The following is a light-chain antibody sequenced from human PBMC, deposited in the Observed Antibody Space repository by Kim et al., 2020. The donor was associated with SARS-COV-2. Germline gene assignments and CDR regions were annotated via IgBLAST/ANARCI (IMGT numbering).Light chain of an antibody. Sequence: DIQMTQSPSSLSASVGDRVTITCRASHAISNYLAWYQQKPGKVPKLLIYAASTLQSGVPSRFTGSGSGTDFTLTISSLQPEDVATYYCQNYDSVPRTFGQGTKVDIK. CDR1: HAISNY. J-gene: IGKJ1*01. CDR2: AAS. CDR3: QNYDSVPRT. V-gene: IGKV1-27*01.